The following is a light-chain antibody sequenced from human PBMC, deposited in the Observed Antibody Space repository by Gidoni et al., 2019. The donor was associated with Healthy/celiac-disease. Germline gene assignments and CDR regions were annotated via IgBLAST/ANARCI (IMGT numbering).Light chain of an antibody. CDR3: QQYYSYPLT. Sequence: AIRMTQSPSSFSASTGDRVTIPCRASQGISSYLAWYQQKPGKAPKLLIYAASTLHSGVPARFSGSGSGTDFTLTISCLQSEDFATYYCQQYYSYPLTFGGXTKVEIK. CDR1: QGISSY. J-gene: IGKJ4*01. CDR2: AAS. V-gene: IGKV1-8*01.